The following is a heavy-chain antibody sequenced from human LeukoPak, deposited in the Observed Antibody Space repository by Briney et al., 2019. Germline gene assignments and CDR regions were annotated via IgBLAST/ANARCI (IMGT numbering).Heavy chain of an antibody. D-gene: IGHD3-10*01. V-gene: IGHV1-69*13. CDR3: ARVYYYGSGSYYRNGDYYFDY. CDR1: GGTFSSYA. CDR2: IIPIFGTA. Sequence: ASVKVSCKASGGTFSSYAISWVRQAPGQGLEWMGGIIPIFGTANYAQKFQGRVTITADESTSTAYMELSSLRSEDTAVYYCARVYYYGSGSYYRNGDYYFDYWGQGTLVTVSS. J-gene: IGHJ4*02.